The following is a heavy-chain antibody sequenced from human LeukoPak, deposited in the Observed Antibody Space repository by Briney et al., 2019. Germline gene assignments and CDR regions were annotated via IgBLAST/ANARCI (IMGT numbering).Heavy chain of an antibody. CDR1: GFTFSTYA. CDR2: IRGSGGGT. CDR3: AKDGSGTYRYYFDY. Sequence: GGSLRLSCAASGFTFSTYAMTGVRQAPEKGLEWVSAIRGSGGGTYYADSVKGRFTISRDNSKNTLYLQMNTLRAEDTAVYYCAKDGSGTYRYYFDYWGQGTLVTVSS. V-gene: IGHV3-23*01. D-gene: IGHD1-26*01. J-gene: IGHJ4*02.